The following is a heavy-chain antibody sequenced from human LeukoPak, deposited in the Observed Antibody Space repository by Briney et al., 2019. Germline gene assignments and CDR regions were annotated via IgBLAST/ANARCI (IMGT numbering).Heavy chain of an antibody. CDR1: GYNFPTYW. D-gene: IGHD7-27*01. V-gene: IGHV5-51*01. CDR3: VRRTGEWFDP. CDR2: IYPGDSDT. Sequence: GESLKISCKGSGYNFPTYWIGWVRQMPGKGLQWMGIIYPGDSDTRYSPSFQGQVTISADKSISTAYLQWSSLKASDTAMYYCVRRTGEWFDPWGQGTLVTVSS. J-gene: IGHJ5*02.